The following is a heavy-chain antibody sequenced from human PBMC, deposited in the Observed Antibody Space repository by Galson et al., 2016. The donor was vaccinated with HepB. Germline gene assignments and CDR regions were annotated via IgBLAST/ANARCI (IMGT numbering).Heavy chain of an antibody. D-gene: IGHD3-22*01. V-gene: IGHV4-4*02. Sequence: ETLSLTCAVSGDSISRSNWWNWVRQPPGKGLEWIGEIYHSGSTNYKPSLKSRVSISVDKSKNQFSLKLTSVTAADTAVYYCARTGLRRDGVVVMRYFDYWGQGTLVTVSS. CDR3: ARTGLRRDGVVVMRYFDY. CDR1: GDSISRSNW. CDR2: IYHSGST. J-gene: IGHJ4*02.